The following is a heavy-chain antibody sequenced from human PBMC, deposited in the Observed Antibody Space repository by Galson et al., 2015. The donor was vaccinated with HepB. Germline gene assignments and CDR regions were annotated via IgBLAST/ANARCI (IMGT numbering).Heavy chain of an antibody. CDR1: GFTFSSYA. D-gene: IGHD2-2*02. CDR3: ARGRYCSSTSCYNARGDNWFDP. V-gene: IGHV3-64*01. Sequence: SLRLSCAASGFTFSSYAMHWVRQAPGKGLEYVSAISSNGGSTYYANSVKGRFTISRDNSKNTLYLQMGSLRAEDMAVYYCARGRYCSSTSCYNARGDNWFDPWGQGTLVTVSS. CDR2: ISSNGGST. J-gene: IGHJ5*02.